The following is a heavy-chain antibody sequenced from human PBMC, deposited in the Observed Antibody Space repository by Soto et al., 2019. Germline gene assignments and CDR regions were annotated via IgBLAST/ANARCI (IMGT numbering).Heavy chain of an antibody. CDR3: ARDQGVVVTADNWFDP. CDR2: IFSSGST. D-gene: IGHD2-21*02. CDR1: GGSISDYS. J-gene: IGHJ5*02. V-gene: IGHV4-4*07. Sequence: SETLSLTCTVSGGSISDYSWVWIRQPAGKGPEWIGRIFSSGSTNYNPSLKGRITMSLDTSKNQFSLKLNSATATDTAVYFCARDQGVVVTADNWFDPWGQGILVTVSS.